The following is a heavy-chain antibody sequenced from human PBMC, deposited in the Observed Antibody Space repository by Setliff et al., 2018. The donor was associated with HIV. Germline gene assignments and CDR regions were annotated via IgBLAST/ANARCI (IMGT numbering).Heavy chain of an antibody. CDR2: INAGNGNT. J-gene: IGHJ3*02. CDR3: ARERVVGATRDAFDI. CDR1: GYTFTSYA. Sequence: GASVKVSCKASGYTFTSYAMHWVRQAPGQRLEWMGWINAGNGNTKYSQKFQGRVTITRDTFASTAYMELSSLRSEDTAVYYCARERVVGATRDAFDIWGQGTMVTVSS. V-gene: IGHV1-3*01. D-gene: IGHD1-26*01.